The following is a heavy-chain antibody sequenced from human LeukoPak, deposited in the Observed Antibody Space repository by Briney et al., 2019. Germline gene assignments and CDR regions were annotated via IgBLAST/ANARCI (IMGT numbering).Heavy chain of an antibody. CDR1: GYRFTTYW. V-gene: IGHV5-51*01. CDR2: IYPGDSDT. D-gene: IGHD6-19*01. Sequence: GESLQISCKGSGYRFTTYWIAWVRQMPGKGLEWMGIIYPGDSDTRYSPSFQGQATISADKSISTAYLQWSSLKASDTAMYYCARPGSGWYWDYWGQGTLVTVSS. CDR3: ARPGSGWYWDY. J-gene: IGHJ4*02.